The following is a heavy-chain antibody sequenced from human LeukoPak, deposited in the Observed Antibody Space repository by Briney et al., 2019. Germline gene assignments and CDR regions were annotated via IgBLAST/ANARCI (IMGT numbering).Heavy chain of an antibody. D-gene: IGHD6-13*01. CDR2: INPNSGGT. Sequence: ASVKVSCKASGYTFTGYYMHWVRQASGQGLEWMGWINPNSGGTNYAQKFQGWVTMTRDTSISTAYMELSRLRSDDTAVYYCARERAAAGIGYYYYGMDAWGQGTTVTVSS. CDR1: GYTFTGYY. V-gene: IGHV1-2*04. CDR3: ARERAAAGIGYYYYGMDA. J-gene: IGHJ6*02.